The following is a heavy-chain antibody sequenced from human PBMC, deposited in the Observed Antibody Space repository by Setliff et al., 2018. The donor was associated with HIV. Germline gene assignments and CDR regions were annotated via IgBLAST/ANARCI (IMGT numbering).Heavy chain of an antibody. J-gene: IGHJ6*03. CDR3: ARASTGYSSIWYRNGLTYYNYMDV. CDR1: GGSFSGYY. Sequence: SETLSLTCAVYGGSFSGYYWTWIRQPPGKGLEWIGEINHSGSTNYNPFLKSRVSMSVDTSKNQFSLRLSSVTAADTAVFYCARASTGYSSIWYRNGLTYYNYMDVWGRGTKVTVSS. V-gene: IGHV4-34*01. CDR2: INHSGST. D-gene: IGHD6-13*01.